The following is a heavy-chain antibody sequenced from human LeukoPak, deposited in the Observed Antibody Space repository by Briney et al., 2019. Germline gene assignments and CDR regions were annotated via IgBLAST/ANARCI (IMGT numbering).Heavy chain of an antibody. V-gene: IGHV1-46*01. CDR3: ARDTRLLDFDAFDI. CDR2: INSSGGST. CDR1: GYTFTNYY. Sequence: ASGKVSCKASGYTFTNYYMHWVRQASGQGRDWMGIINSSGGSTNYAQKFQGRVTPTRDTSTSTVYMELSSLRADDTAVHYCARDTRLLDFDAFDIWGQGTLVTVSS. D-gene: IGHD3-3*01. J-gene: IGHJ3*02.